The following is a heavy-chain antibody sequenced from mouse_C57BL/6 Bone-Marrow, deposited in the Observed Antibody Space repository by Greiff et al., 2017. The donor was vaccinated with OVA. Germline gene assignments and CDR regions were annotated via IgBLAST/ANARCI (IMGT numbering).Heavy chain of an antibody. CDR2: IYPGGGYT. CDR1: GYTFTNYW. Sequence: QVHVKQSGAELVRPGTSVKMSCKASGYTFTNYWIGWAKQRPGHGLEWIGDIYPGGGYTNYNEKFKGKATLTADKSSSTAYMQFSSLTSEDSAIYYCARSGSRSWVAYWGQGTLVTVSA. J-gene: IGHJ3*01. V-gene: IGHV1-63*01. D-gene: IGHD1-1*01. CDR3: ARSGSRSWVAY.